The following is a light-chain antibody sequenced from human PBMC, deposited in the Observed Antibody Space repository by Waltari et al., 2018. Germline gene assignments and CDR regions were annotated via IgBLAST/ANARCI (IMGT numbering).Light chain of an antibody. J-gene: IGLJ2*01. Sequence: QSALTQPRSVSGSPGQSVTISCTGPSSAVGGSDSVSWYQPHPGKAPKLMICDVTKRPSGVPDRFSGSKSGNTASLTISGLQAEDEADYYCCSYAGSYTHVVFGGGTKLTVL. CDR3: CSYAGSYTHVV. V-gene: IGLV2-11*01. CDR1: SSAVGGSDS. CDR2: DVT.